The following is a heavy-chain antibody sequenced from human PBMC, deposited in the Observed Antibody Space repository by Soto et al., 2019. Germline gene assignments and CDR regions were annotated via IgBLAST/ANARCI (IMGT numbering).Heavy chain of an antibody. J-gene: IGHJ4*02. V-gene: IGHV3-21*01. CDR1: GFTFSSYS. CDR3: ARDQPGYSYGYGLGY. Sequence: EVQLVESGGGLVKPGGSLRLSCAASGFTFSSYSMNWVRQAPGKGLEWVSSISSSSSYIYYADSVKGRFTISRDNAKNTLYLQMNCLAAEDTAVYYCARDQPGYSYGYGLGYWGQGTLVTVSS. D-gene: IGHD5-18*01. CDR2: ISSSSSYI.